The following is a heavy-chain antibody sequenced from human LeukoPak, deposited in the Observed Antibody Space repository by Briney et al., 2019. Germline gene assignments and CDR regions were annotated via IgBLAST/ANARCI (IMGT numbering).Heavy chain of an antibody. J-gene: IGHJ4*02. D-gene: IGHD6-19*01. V-gene: IGHV3-30-3*01. CDR2: ISYDGSNK. CDR3: ARAGYSSGWYDSYPDY. CDR1: GFTFSSYA. Sequence: TGGSLRLSCAASGFTFSSYAMHGFRQAPGKGLEWVAVISYDGSNKYYADSVKGRFTISRDNSKNTLYLQMNSLRAEDTAVYYCARAGYSSGWYDSYPDYWGQGTLVTVSS.